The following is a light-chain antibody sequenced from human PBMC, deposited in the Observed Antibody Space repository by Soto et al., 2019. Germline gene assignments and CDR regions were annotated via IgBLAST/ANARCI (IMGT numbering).Light chain of an antibody. CDR2: DAS. CDR3: QQRSSWPWA. Sequence: EIVLTQSPATLSLSPGERATLSCRASQSVSTYSAWYQQKPGQAPRLLIYDASNRANGIPARFSGSGSGMDFTLTISSLEPEDFAVYYCQQRSSWPWAFGQGTKVEIK. J-gene: IGKJ1*01. V-gene: IGKV3-11*01. CDR1: QSVSTY.